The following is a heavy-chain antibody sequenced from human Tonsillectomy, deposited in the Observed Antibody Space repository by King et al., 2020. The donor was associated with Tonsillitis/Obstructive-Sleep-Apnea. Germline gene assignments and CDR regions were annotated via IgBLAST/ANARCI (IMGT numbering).Heavy chain of an antibody. Sequence: QLVQSGAEVKEPGASVKVSCRASGYSFSRYGISWVRQAPGQGLDWMGRISAHKGNTNYAQKFQGRVTMTTNTSTSTAYGGLRSLRYDDTAVYYCARSHGDYAAYWYMDVWGRGTMVTGSS. CDR1: GYSFSRYG. D-gene: IGHD4-17*01. J-gene: IGHJ6*03. CDR2: ISAHKGNT. CDR3: ARSHGDYAAYWYMDV. V-gene: IGHV1-18*01.